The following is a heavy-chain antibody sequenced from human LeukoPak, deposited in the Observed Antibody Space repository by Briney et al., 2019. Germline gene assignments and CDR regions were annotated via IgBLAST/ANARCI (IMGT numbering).Heavy chain of an antibody. CDR3: ARVGVVRGVDY. V-gene: IGHV4-31*11. Sequence: SETLSLTCAVSGGSISSGGYSWSWIRQHPWKGLEWIGYIYYSGSTYYNPSLKSRVTISVDTSKNQFSLKLSSVTAADTAVYYCARVGVVRGVDYWGQGTLVTVSS. CDR1: GGSISSGGYS. J-gene: IGHJ4*02. CDR2: IYYSGST. D-gene: IGHD3-10*01.